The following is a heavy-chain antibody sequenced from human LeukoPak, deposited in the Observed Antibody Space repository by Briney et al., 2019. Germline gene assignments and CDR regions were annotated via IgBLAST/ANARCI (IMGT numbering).Heavy chain of an antibody. Sequence: GGSLRLSCAASGFTLSSYAMSWVRQAPGRGLEWVSAISGSGGSTYYADCVKGRFTISRDNSKNTLYLQMNSLRAEDTAVYYCAKLVDGRFGELIDYWGQGTLVTVSS. J-gene: IGHJ4*02. V-gene: IGHV3-23*01. CDR1: GFTLSSYA. D-gene: IGHD3-10*01. CDR2: ISGSGGST. CDR3: AKLVDGRFGELIDY.